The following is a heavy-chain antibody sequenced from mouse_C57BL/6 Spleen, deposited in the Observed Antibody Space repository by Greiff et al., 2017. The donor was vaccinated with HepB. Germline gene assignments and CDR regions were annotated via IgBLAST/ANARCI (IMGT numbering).Heavy chain of an antibody. CDR1: GYTFTSYW. CDR2: IDPSDSYT. J-gene: IGHJ3*01. CDR3: ARSTTGPWFAY. Sequence: QVQLQQPGAELVKPGASVKLSCKASGYTFTSYWMQWVKQRPGQGLEWIGEIDPSDSYTNYNQKFKGKATLTVDNSSSTAYLQLSSLTSGDSAVYYVARSTTGPWFAYWGQGTRVTVSA. V-gene: IGHV1-50*01. D-gene: IGHD1-1*01.